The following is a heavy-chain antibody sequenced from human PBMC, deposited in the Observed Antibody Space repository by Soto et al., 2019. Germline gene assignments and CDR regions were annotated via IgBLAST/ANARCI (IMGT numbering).Heavy chain of an antibody. D-gene: IGHD3-10*01. CDR2: IYYSGSA. V-gene: IGHV4-59*01. Sequence: PSETLSLTCAVSGGSISNYYWSWIRQSPGKGLDWTGYIYYSGSAKYNPSLNSRVIISVDTSKNQFSLRLTSVTAADAAVYYCARVRPGDYYYYAMDVWGQGTTVTVSS. CDR3: ARVRPGDYYYYAMDV. J-gene: IGHJ6*02. CDR1: GGSISNYY.